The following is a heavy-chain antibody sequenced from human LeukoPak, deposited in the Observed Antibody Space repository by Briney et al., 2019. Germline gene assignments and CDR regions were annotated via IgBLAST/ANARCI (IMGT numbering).Heavy chain of an antibody. CDR3: AREVVGSLDY. CDR2: IYYSGST. D-gene: IGHD2-15*01. J-gene: IGHJ4*02. CDR1: GGSISSYY. Sequence: KPSETLSLTCTVSGGSISSYYWSWIRQPPGKGLEWIGYIYYSGSTNYNPSLKSRVTISVDTSKNQFSLKLSSVTAADTAVYYCAREVVGSLDYCGQGTLVTVSS. V-gene: IGHV4-59*01.